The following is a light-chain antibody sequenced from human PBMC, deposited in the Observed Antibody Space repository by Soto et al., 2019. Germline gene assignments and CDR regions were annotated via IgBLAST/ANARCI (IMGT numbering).Light chain of an antibody. Sequence: EIVMTQSPATLSVSPGERATLSCRASQSVSSNLAWYQQIPGQAPRLLIYGASTRATGTPARFSGSGSGTEFTLTVAGLQSEDFVVYYCQQYDAWPLTFGGGTKVEI. CDR2: GAS. CDR3: QQYDAWPLT. CDR1: QSVSSN. V-gene: IGKV3-15*01. J-gene: IGKJ4*01.